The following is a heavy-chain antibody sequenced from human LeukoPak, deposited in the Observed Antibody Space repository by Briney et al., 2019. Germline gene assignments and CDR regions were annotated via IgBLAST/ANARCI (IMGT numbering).Heavy chain of an antibody. J-gene: IGHJ6*03. CDR2: ISGVGDST. Sequence: PGGPLRLSCAASGFTFSNYAMNWVRQAPGEGLEWVSTISGVGDSTYDAESVKGRFTMSRDNSKNTVYLQMNSRRVEDTAIYYCAKRADGCSGVSCYYYYMDVWGKGTTVTVSS. D-gene: IGHD2-15*01. CDR3: AKRADGCSGVSCYYYYMDV. V-gene: IGHV3-23*01. CDR1: GFTFSNYA.